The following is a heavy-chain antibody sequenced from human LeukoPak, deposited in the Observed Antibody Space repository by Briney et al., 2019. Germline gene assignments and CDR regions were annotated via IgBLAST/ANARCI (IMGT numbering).Heavy chain of an antibody. V-gene: IGHV4-59*01. CDR3: ARLSYCSSTSCYGYLFDP. Sequence: SETLSLTCTVSGGSISSYYWSWIRQPPGKGLEWIGYIYYSGSTNYNPSPKSRVTISVDTSKNQFSLKLSSVTAADTAVYYCARLSYCSSTSCYGYLFDPWGQGTLVTVSS. J-gene: IGHJ5*02. CDR1: GGSISSYY. D-gene: IGHD2-2*01. CDR2: IYYSGST.